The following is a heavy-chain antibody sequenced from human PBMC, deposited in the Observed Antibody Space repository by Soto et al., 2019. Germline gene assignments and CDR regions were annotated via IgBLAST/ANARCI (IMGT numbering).Heavy chain of an antibody. CDR1: GGSISSSSYY. D-gene: IGHD3-3*02. J-gene: IGHJ5*02. CDR2: IYYSGST. V-gene: IGHV4-39*01. CDR3: ASPKIAFYNWFDP. Sequence: PETLSLTCTVSGGSISSSSYYWGWIRQPPGKGLEWIGSIYYSGSTYYNPSLKSRVTISVDTSKNQFSLKLSSVTAADTAVYYCASPKIAFYNWFDPWGQGTLVTVSS.